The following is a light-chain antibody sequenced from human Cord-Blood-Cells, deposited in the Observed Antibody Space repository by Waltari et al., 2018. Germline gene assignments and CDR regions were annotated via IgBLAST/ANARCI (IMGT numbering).Light chain of an antibody. CDR2: YES. J-gene: IGLJ2*01. Sequence: SYVLTQPPSVSVAPGKTARITCGGNNIGSKSVHWYQQKPGQAPVLVIYYESDRPSGIPERFSGANTGNTATLTISRVEAGDEDVYYSQVWDSSSDHVVFGGGTNLTVL. V-gene: IGLV3-21*04. CDR3: QVWDSSSDHVV. CDR1: NIGSKS.